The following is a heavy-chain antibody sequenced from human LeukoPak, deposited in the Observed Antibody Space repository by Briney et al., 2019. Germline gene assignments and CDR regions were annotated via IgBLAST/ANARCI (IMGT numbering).Heavy chain of an antibody. Sequence: SVKVFCKASGGTFSSYAISWVRQAPGQGLEWMGGIIPIFGTANYAQKFQGRVTITADESTSTAYMELSSLRSEDTAVYYCAREAYSSSWQEGYYYGMDVWGQGTTVTVSS. CDR1: GGTFSSYA. D-gene: IGHD6-13*01. V-gene: IGHV1-69*13. CDR3: AREAYSSSWQEGYYYGMDV. J-gene: IGHJ6*02. CDR2: IIPIFGTA.